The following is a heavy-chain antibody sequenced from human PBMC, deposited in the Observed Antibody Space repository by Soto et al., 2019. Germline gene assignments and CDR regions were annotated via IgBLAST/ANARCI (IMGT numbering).Heavy chain of an antibody. V-gene: IGHV1-18*01. J-gene: IGHJ4*02. Sequence: QVRLVQSGAEVKKPGASVKVSCKTYGYDFTNYGINWVRQAPGQGLEWMGWISAYNGNIVYAQNFRGRATLTTDTSTGSACMGPRRLRSDDTAVYYFARGHDILTVWKFPFWGQGTLVTVSS. D-gene: IGHD3-9*01. CDR1: GYDFTNYG. CDR2: ISAYNGNI. CDR3: ARGHDILTVWKFPF.